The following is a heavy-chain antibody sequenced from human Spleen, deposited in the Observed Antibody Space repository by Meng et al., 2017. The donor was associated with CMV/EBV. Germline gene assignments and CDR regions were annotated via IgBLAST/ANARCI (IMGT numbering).Heavy chain of an antibody. CDR1: GGSFSGYY. Sequence: SETLSLTCAVYGGSFSGYYWSWIRQPPGKGLEWIGEINHSGSTNYNPSLKSRVTISVDTSKNQFSLKLSSVTAADTAVYYCARGRRVVVPAAEDDFDYWGQGTLVTVSS. CDR3: ARGRRVVVPAAEDDFDY. CDR2: INHSGST. J-gene: IGHJ4*02. V-gene: IGHV4-34*01. D-gene: IGHD2-2*01.